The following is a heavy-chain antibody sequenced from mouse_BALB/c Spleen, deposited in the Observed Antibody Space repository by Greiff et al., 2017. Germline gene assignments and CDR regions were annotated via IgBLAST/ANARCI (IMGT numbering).Heavy chain of an antibody. Sequence: VQLQQSGAELVKPGASVKLSCTASGFNIKDTYMHWVKQRPEQGLEWIGRIDPANGNTKYDPNFQGKATITADTSSNTAYLQLSSLTSEDTAVYYCASWYRYDVAYWGQGTLVTVSA. CDR1: GFNIKDTY. CDR3: ASWYRYDVAY. J-gene: IGHJ3*01. CDR2: IDPANGNT. D-gene: IGHD2-14*01. V-gene: IGHV14-3*02.